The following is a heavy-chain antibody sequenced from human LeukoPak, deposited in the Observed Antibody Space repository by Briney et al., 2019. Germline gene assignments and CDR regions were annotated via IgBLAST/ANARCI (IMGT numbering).Heavy chain of an antibody. CDR2: VKSKTAGGTT. V-gene: IGHV3-15*01. CDR1: GFTFSNAY. Sequence: GGSLRLSCAASGFTFSNAYMSWVRQAPAQGLEWVGRVKSKTAGGTTDYAAPVTARFTISRNYSENSLYLQINSLKTDDTAVYYCTYYGSGAIRFWGQGTLVTVSS. J-gene: IGHJ4*02. CDR3: TYYGSGAIRF. D-gene: IGHD3-10*01.